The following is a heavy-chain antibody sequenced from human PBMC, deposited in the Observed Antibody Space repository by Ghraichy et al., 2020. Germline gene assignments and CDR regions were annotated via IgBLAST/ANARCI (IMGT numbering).Heavy chain of an antibody. CDR2: IIPILGIA. D-gene: IGHD2-15*01. V-gene: IGHV1-69*04. J-gene: IGHJ5*02. CDR1: GDTFSSYA. Sequence: SVKVSCKASGDTFSSYAISWVRQAPGQGLEWMGRIIPILGIANYAQKFQGRVTITADKSTSTAYMELSSLRSEDTAVYYCAGSGGDRGWFDPWGKGTLVTVSS. CDR3: AGSGGDRGWFDP.